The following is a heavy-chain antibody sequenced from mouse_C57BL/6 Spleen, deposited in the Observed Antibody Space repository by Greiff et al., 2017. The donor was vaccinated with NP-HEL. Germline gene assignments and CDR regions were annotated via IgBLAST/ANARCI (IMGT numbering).Heavy chain of an antibody. J-gene: IGHJ4*01. Sequence: QVTLKVSGPGVLQPSQTLSLTCSFSGFSLSTFGMGVGWIRQPSGKGLEWLAHIWWDDDKYYNPALKSRLTISTDTSKNQLFLKIANVDTADTATYYCARIITTVVANYAMDYWGQGTSVTVSS. CDR1: GFSLSTFGMG. V-gene: IGHV8-8*01. D-gene: IGHD1-1*01. CDR2: IWWDDDK. CDR3: ARIITTVVANYAMDY.